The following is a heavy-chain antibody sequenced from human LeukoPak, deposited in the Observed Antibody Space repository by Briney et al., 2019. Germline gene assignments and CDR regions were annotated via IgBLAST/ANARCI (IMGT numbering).Heavy chain of an antibody. J-gene: IGHJ4*02. CDR3: ARWGDHYGGNSGYYFDY. CDR1: GYTFTGYY. Sequence: ESSVKVSCKASGYTFTGYYIHWVRQATGQGLEWMGWMNPNSGNTGYAQKFQGRVTITRNTSISTAYMELSSLRSEDTAVYYCARWGDHYGGNSGYYFDYWGQGTLVTVSS. D-gene: IGHD4-23*01. V-gene: IGHV1-8*03. CDR2: MNPNSGNT.